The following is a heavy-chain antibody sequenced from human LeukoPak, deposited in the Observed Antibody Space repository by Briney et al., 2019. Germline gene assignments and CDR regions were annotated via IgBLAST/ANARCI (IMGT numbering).Heavy chain of an antibody. CDR1: GYTFTSYA. J-gene: IGHJ4*02. CDR3: ARVVKYSSGPLTDLLPYYFDY. V-gene: IGHV1-3*03. Sequence: ASVKVSCKASGYTFTSYAMHWVRQAPGQRLEWMGWINAGNGYTKYSQEFQGRVTITRDTSASTAYMELSSLRFEDMAVYYCARVVKYSSGPLTDLLPYYFDYWGQGTLVTVSS. D-gene: IGHD6-19*01. CDR2: INAGNGYT.